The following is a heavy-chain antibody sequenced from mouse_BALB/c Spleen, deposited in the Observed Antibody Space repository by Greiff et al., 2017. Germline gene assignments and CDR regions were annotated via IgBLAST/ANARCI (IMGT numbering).Heavy chain of an antibody. D-gene: IGHD2-4*01. V-gene: IGHV2-6-7*01. CDR2: IWGDGST. CDR1: GFSLTGYG. CDR3: ARSTMIKGYYFDY. J-gene: IGHJ2*01. Sequence: QVTLKVSGPGLVAPSQSLSITCTVSGFSLTGYGVNWVRQPPGKGLEWLGMIWGDGSTDYNSALKSRLSISKDNSKSQVFLKMNSLQTDDTARYYCARSTMIKGYYFDYWGQGTTLTVSS.